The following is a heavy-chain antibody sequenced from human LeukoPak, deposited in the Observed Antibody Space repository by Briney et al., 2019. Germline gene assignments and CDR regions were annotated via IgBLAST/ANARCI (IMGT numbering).Heavy chain of an antibody. CDR1: GGSFSGYY. CDR3: ARGGKYYYDSSGCNY. D-gene: IGHD3-22*01. CDR2: INHSGST. Sequence: SETLSLTCAVYGGSFSGYYWSWIRQPPGKGLEWIGEINHSGSTNYNPSLKSRVTISVDTSKNQFSLKLSSVTAADTAVYYCARGGKYYYDSSGCNYWGQGTLVTVSS. V-gene: IGHV4-34*01. J-gene: IGHJ4*02.